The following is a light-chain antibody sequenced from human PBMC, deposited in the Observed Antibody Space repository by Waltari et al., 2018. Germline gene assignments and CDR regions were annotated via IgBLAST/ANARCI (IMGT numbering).Light chain of an antibody. V-gene: IGKV3-15*01. CDR2: WAS. J-gene: IGKJ2*01. Sequence: ETLMKQSPATLSVSPGESVTLSCRASQSVTTNLAWYQQKPGQAPRLLIYWASTRATGVPARFSGSGSGTEFTLTINALQSEDFAVYYCHQYNNWPPNTFGQGTLLEIK. CDR1: QSVTTN. CDR3: HQYNNWPPNT.